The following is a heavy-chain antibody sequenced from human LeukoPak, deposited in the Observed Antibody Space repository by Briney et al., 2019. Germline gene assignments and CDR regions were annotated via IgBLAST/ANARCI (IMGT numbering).Heavy chain of an antibody. CDR3: VGGYGGDY. V-gene: IGHV3-74*01. D-gene: IGHD5-12*01. CDR1: GFTFSPSS. Sequence: GGSLRLSCAASGFTFSPSSMNWVRQAPGKGLEWVSHLNTGGSNTNYADSVKGRFTISRDNAKNTLYLQMNSLRAEDTAVYYCVGGYGGDYWGQGTLVTVSS. CDR2: LNTGGSNT. J-gene: IGHJ4*02.